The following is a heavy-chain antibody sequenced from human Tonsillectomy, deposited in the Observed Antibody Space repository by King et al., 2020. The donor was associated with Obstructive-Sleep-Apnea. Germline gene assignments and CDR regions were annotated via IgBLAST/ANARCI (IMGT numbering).Heavy chain of an antibody. Sequence: VQLVESGGGLVQPGGSLRLSCVASGLTFSRYAMTWVRQAPGKGLEWVSTVSGTGATTYYADSVEGRFTISRNNSNNTLYLQMTSLRAEDSAVYYCARDQHWLGYDAFDIWGQGTMVTVSS. D-gene: IGHD6-19*01. J-gene: IGHJ3*02. V-gene: IGHV3-23*04. CDR1: GLTFSRYA. CDR2: VSGTGATT. CDR3: ARDQHWLGYDAFDI.